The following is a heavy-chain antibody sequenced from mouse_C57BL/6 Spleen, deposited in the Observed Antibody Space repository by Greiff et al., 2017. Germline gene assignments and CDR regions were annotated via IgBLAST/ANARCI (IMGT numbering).Heavy chain of an antibody. J-gene: IGHJ3*01. V-gene: IGHV2-5*01. D-gene: IGHD2-4*01. Sequence: VQLQQSGPGLVQPSPSLSITCTVSGFSLTSYGVHWVRQSPGKGLEWLGVIWRGGSTDYNAAFMSRLSISKDNSKSQVFFKMNSLQADDTAIYYCAQKGDDYDEGFAYWGQGTLVTVSA. CDR2: IWRGGST. CDR3: AQKGDDYDEGFAY. CDR1: GFSLTSYG.